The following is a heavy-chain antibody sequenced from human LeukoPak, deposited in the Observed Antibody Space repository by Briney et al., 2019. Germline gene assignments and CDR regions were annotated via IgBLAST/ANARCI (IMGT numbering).Heavy chain of an antibody. D-gene: IGHD3-10*02. CDR2: IGRTSNFM. J-gene: IGHJ6*04. Sequence: GRSLRLSCAASGFTFSTYALNWVRQAPGKGLEWVSSIGRTSNFMYYADSVKGRFTISRDNAKNSLYLQMNSLRAEDTAVYYCAELGITMIGGVWGKGTTVTISS. V-gene: IGHV3-21*01. CDR3: AELGITMIGGV. CDR1: GFTFSTYA.